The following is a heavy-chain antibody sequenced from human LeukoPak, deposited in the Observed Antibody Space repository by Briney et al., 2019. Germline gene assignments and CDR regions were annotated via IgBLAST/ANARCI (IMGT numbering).Heavy chain of an antibody. V-gene: IGHV1-69*05. Sequence: GSSVKVSCKASGGTFSSYAISWVRQAPGQGLEWMGGIIPIFGTANYAQKFQGRVTITTDESTSTAYMELSSPRSEDTAVYYCARDPAGYYDSSGYYYVRWFDPWGQGTLVTVSS. J-gene: IGHJ5*02. D-gene: IGHD3-22*01. CDR2: IIPIFGTA. CDR3: ARDPAGYYDSSGYYYVRWFDP. CDR1: GGTFSSYA.